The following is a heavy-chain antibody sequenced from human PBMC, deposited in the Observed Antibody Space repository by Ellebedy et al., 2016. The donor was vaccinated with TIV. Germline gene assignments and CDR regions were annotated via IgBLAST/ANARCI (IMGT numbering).Heavy chain of an antibody. Sequence: ASVKVSCXTSGYTFSDHDIHWVRQAPGQGLEWLGWISPNSGDTHYAQSFQGRVTMTRDTSITTVYMDLSGLKSDDTAVYYCARDGVNVSSWYMDHWGQGVLVTVSA. CDR1: GYTFSDHD. D-gene: IGHD6-13*01. J-gene: IGHJ4*02. CDR2: ISPNSGDT. CDR3: ARDGVNVSSWYMDH. V-gene: IGHV1-2*02.